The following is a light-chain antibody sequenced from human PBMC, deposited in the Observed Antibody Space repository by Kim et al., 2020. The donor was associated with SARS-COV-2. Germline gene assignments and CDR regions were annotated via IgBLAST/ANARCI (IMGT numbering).Light chain of an antibody. CDR3: LQRSKWPRT. J-gene: IGKJ2*01. V-gene: IGKV3-11*01. CDR1: QNIGNS. Sequence: IVLTQSPGTLSLSPGERATLSCRASQNIGNSLAWYQQKPGQSPRLVIYDASKRPTGVPARFSGSGSGTDFTLTISSLEPEDFAGFYCLQRSKWPRTFGQGTKLEI. CDR2: DAS.